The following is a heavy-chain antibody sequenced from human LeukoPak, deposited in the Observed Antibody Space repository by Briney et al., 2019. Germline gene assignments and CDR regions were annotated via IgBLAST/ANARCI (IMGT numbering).Heavy chain of an antibody. J-gene: IGHJ4*02. CDR1: GGTFSSYA. CDR2: IIPIFGTA. V-gene: IGHV1-69*05. CDR3: ARGGYCSSTSCYLLDY. Sequence: GASVKVSCKASGGTFSSYAISWVRQAPGQGLEWMGGIIPIFGTANYAQKFQGRVTMTRDTSTSTVYMELSSLRSEDTAVYYCARGGYCSSTSCYLLDYWGQGTLVTVSS. D-gene: IGHD2-2*01.